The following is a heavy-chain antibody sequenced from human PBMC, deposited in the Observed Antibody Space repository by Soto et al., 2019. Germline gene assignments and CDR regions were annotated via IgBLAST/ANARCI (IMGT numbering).Heavy chain of an antibody. Sequence: QLQLQESGPGLVKPSETLSLTCSVSGDSINSDNYYWGWIRQHPGKGLEWIGSIYYRSNTHYNPSLKTRFTISLDKSQNQFSLKLNSVTAAASSVYFCARLEGLATISYYLDYCGQGTLVTVSS. CDR2: IYYRSNT. D-gene: IGHD3-9*01. CDR3: ARLEGLATISYYLDY. V-gene: IGHV4-39*01. CDR1: GDSINSDNYY. J-gene: IGHJ4*02.